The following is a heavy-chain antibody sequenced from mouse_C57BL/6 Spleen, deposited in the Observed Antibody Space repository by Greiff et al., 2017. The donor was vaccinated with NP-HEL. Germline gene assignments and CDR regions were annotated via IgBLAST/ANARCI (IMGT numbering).Heavy chain of an antibody. CDR3: ARAFYYGSSFDV. J-gene: IGHJ1*03. CDR2: IDPSDSYT. CDR1: GYTFTSYW. D-gene: IGHD1-1*01. Sequence: QVQLQQPGAELVKPGASVKLSCKASGYTFTSYWMQWVKQRPGQGLEWIGEIDPSDSYTNYNQKFKGKATLTVDTSSSTAYMQLSSLTSEDSAVYYCARAFYYGSSFDVWGTGTTVTVSS. V-gene: IGHV1-50*01.